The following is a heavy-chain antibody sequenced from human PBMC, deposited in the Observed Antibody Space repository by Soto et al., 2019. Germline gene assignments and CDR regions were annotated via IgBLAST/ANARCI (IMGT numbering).Heavy chain of an antibody. CDR1: GDTFTFYS. J-gene: IGHJ4*02. D-gene: IGHD3-10*01. CDR2: INPILSMS. Sequence: QVQLVQSGAEVKRPGSSVKVSCKASGDTFTFYSINWVRQAPGLGLEWMGRINPILSMSNYAQRFQGRVTMTADKSTITAYMELSSLRSEDTAIYYCASSYGSGYRAFDYWGQGALFTVSS. CDR3: ASSYGSGYRAFDY. V-gene: IGHV1-69*02.